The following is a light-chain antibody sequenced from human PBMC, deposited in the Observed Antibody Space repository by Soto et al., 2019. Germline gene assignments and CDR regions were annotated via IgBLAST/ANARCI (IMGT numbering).Light chain of an antibody. CDR3: CSLTTGHTYV. V-gene: IGLV2-14*03. CDR2: HVT. Sequence: QSVLTQPASVSGSPGQSITISCTGTSSDIGHYDYVSWYQQHPGKAPKLTIYHVTYRPSGVSNRYSGSKSGNSASLTISGLQADDEADYYCCSLTTGHTYVFGSGTKVTVL. J-gene: IGLJ1*01. CDR1: SSDIGHYDY.